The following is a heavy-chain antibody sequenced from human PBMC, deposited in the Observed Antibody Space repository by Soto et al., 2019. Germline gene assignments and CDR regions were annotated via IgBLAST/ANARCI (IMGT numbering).Heavy chain of an antibody. V-gene: IGHV1-69*13. CDR2: ITPIYPTT. CDR1: GGTFYTYT. Sequence: SVKASCKASGGTFYTYTFSWVRQAPGQGLEWMGSITPIYPTTNYAERFQGRLTITADGSTRTAYMDLTSLTSEDTAVYYCARIPRYSFPTSDDLDSWGQGTLVTVSS. J-gene: IGHJ4*02. CDR3: ARIPRYSFPTSDDLDS. D-gene: IGHD5-18*01.